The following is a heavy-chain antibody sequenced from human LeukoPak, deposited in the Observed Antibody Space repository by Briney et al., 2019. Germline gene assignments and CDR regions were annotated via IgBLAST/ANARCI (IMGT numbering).Heavy chain of an antibody. CDR2: ISGSGGST. CDR1: GFIFNNYA. CDR3: AKSVAIYFYYGLDV. J-gene: IGHJ6*02. Sequence: PGGSLRLSCAGSGFIFNNYAMHWVRQPPGKGLEWVSAISGSGGSTYYADSVKGRFTISRDNSKNTLFLQMNSLRAEDTAPYYCAKSVAIYFYYGLDVWGQGTTVTVSS. D-gene: IGHD3-3*01. V-gene: IGHV3-23*01.